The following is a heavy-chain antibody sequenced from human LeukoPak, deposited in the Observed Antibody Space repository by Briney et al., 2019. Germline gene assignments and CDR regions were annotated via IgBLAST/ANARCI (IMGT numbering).Heavy chain of an antibody. CDR3: ARGGGLDV. V-gene: IGHV3-7*03. Sequence: GGSLRLSCAASGFTFSSYWMNWARQAPGKGLEWVASINHNGNVNYYVDSVKGRFTISRDNAKNSLYLQMSNLRAEDKAVYFCARGGGLDVWGQGATVTVSS. J-gene: IGHJ6*02. CDR2: INHNGNVN. D-gene: IGHD3-16*01. CDR1: GFTFSSYW.